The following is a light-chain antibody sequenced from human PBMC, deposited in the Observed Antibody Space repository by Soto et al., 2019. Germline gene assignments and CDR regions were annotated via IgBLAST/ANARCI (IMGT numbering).Light chain of an antibody. CDR1: QSVSSS. J-gene: IGKJ1*01. Sequence: EILLRQSPATLSLSPGERATLSCRASQSVSSSLAWYQQKPGQAPRLLIYDASNRATGIPVRFSGSGSGTDFTLTISSLDPEDFAVYYCQQRSNWPGTFGQGTKVDIK. V-gene: IGKV3-11*01. CDR3: QQRSNWPGT. CDR2: DAS.